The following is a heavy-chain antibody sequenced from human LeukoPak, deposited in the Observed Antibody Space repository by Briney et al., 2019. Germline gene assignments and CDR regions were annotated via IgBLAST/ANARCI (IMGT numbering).Heavy chain of an antibody. D-gene: IGHD2-15*01. V-gene: IGHV3-53*01. CDR1: GFTVHTHY. CDR3: AREPSDIVLDV. J-gene: IGHJ6*02. Sequence: GGSLRLSCVAPGFTVHTHYMSWVRQAPGKGLEWVSVIYSGGSTSYADSVKGRFTISRDSPKNTLYLQINSLRAEDTAVYYCAREPSDIVLDVWGQGTTVTVSS. CDR2: IYSGGST.